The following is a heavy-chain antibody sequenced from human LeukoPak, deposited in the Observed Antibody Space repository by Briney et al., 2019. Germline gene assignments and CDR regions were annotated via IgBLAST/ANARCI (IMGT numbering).Heavy chain of an antibody. V-gene: IGHV3-7*04. CDR3: ARDFSLDN. CDR2: IKQDGSDK. Sequence: GGSLRLSCAASGFTFSSYWMTWVHQAPGKGLEWVANIKQDGSDKYYVDSVKGRFTISRDNAKNSLYLQMNSLRAEDSAFYYCARDFSLDNWGQGTLVTVS. J-gene: IGHJ4*02. CDR1: GFTFSSYW.